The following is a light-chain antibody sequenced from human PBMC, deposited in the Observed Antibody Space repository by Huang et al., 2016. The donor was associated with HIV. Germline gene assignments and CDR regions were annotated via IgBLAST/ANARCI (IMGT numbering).Light chain of an antibody. Sequence: VLTPSPASLSLSLGDRVTVSCRASQSVDSSYLAWYQHKTGQSPKLLVYGTSTRASGVPSRFSGSGSGRDFTLTISRLEPEDFGVYYCHQYGSSMATFGQGTKVDI. CDR1: QSVDSSY. CDR2: GTS. CDR3: HQYGSSMAT. J-gene: IGKJ1*01. V-gene: IGKV3-20*01.